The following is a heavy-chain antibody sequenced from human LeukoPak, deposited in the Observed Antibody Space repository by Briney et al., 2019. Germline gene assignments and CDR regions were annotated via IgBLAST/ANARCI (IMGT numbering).Heavy chain of an antibody. CDR3: TYQLARYGYFYMDV. CDR2: IYYSGNA. Sequence: SHTLSLTCTISGGPISSSGFLWAWIPRPPGKGLEWIGTIYYSGNAYYNPSLKSQVTISADTSKNLFSLKQTSVTATDAAVHYCTYQLARYGYFYMDVWGKGTTVTVSS. V-gene: IGHV4-39*01. CDR1: GGPISSSGFL. J-gene: IGHJ6*03. D-gene: IGHD1-1*01.